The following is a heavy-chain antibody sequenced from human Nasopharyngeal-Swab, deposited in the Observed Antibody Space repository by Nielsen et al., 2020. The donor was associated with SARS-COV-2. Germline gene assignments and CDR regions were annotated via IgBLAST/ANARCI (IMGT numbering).Heavy chain of an antibody. CDR3: ARLAIAARRGSGDY. D-gene: IGHD6-6*01. V-gene: IGHV4-34*01. CDR2: INHSGST. CDR1: GGSFSGYY. J-gene: IGHJ4*02. Sequence: SETLSLTCAVYGGSFSGYYWSWIRQPPGKGLEWIGEINHSGSTNYNPSLKRRVTISVDTSKNQFSLKLSSVTAADTAVYYCARLAIAARRGSGDYWGQGTLVTVSS.